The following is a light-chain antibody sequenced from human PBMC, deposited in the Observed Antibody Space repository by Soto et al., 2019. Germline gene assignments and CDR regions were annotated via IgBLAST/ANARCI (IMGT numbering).Light chain of an antibody. V-gene: IGLV1-44*01. CDR2: TNN. J-gene: IGLJ3*02. CDR1: SSNIGSNF. CDR3: AAWDDSLNGPL. Sequence: QSVLTQPPSASGTPGQSVTISCSGSSSNIGSNFVNWYQQLPGTAPKLLIYTNNQRPSGVPDRFSGSKSGTSASLAISGLQSEEEADYHCAAWDDSLNGPLFGGGTKLTVL.